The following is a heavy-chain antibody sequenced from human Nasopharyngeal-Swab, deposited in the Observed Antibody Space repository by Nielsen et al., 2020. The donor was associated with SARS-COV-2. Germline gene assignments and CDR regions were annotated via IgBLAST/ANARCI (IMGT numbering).Heavy chain of an antibody. Sequence: GESLKISCAASGFTFSSYDMTWVRQAPGRGLEWVSGISNSGRGTDYADSVKGRFTISRDNAKNTLYLQMNSLRAEDTAVYYCARAGNYYFEYWGQGTLVTVSS. CDR3: ARAGNYYFEY. CDR2: ISNSGRGT. CDR1: GFTFSSYD. J-gene: IGHJ4*02. D-gene: IGHD1-7*01. V-gene: IGHV3-23*01.